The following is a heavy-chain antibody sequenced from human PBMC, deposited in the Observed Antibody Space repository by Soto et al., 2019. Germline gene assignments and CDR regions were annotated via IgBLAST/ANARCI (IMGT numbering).Heavy chain of an antibody. J-gene: IGHJ4*02. D-gene: IGHD3-22*01. Sequence: ASVKASCKASGATFSSYAISWVGKAPGQGLEWMGGIIPIFGTANYAQKCQGRVTITADESTSTAYKELSSLRSEDTAVYYCARLISSGQPPAIGYLGQGTLGTGPS. CDR1: GATFSSYA. CDR3: ARLISSGQPPAIGY. CDR2: IIPIFGTA. V-gene: IGHV1-69*13.